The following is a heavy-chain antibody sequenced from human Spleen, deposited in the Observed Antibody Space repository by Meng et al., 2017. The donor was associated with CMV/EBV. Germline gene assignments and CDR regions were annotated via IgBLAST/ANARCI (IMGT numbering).Heavy chain of an antibody. CDR1: GYISTSHH. CDR2: IKPSDCIT. CDR3: FRLVGSINCKFNWFDP. V-gene: IGHV1-46*01. J-gene: IGHJ5*02. Sequence: SGYISTSHHIHGVRHAPGQGIECRGIIKPSDCITNHAQMFRGRVTMPSDPYTSTVYMEVRSLTSEDTAVYYCFRLVGSINCKFNWFDPWGQGTLVTVSS. D-gene: IGHD1-20*01.